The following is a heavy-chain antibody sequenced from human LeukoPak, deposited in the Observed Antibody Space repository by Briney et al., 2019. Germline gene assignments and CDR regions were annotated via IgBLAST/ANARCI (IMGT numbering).Heavy chain of an antibody. Sequence: ASVKVSCKASGYTFTSYGISWVRQAPGQGLEWMGWISAYNGNTNYAQKFQGRVTITADESTSTAYMELSSLRSEDTAVYYCARGIVGATLYYYYYMDVWGKGTTVTISS. J-gene: IGHJ6*03. CDR1: GYTFTSYG. CDR2: ISAYNGNT. V-gene: IGHV1-18*01. D-gene: IGHD1-26*01. CDR3: ARGIVGATLYYYYYMDV.